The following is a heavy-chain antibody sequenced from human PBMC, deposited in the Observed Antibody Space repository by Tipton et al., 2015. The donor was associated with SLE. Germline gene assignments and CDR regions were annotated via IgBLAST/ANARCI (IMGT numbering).Heavy chain of an antibody. V-gene: IGHV4-61*09. CDR3: ARTSGSFDHYFDY. J-gene: IGHJ4*02. CDR2: IYTSGST. D-gene: IGHD1-26*01. CDR1: GGSISSGSYY. Sequence: TLSLTCTVSGGSISSGSYYWSWIRQPAGKGLEWIGYIYTSGSTNYNPSLKSRVTISVDTSKNQFSLKLSSVTAADTAVYYCARTSGSFDHYFDYWGQGTLVTVSS.